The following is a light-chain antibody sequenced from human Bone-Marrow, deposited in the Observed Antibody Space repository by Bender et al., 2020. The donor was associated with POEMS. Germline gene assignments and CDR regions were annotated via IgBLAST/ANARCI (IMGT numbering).Light chain of an antibody. J-gene: IGLJ3*02. CDR1: SSDVGIYNL. V-gene: IGLV2-23*02. CDR3: CSYADNSVWV. Sequence: QSVLTQPASVSGSPGQSITISCTGTSSDVGIYNLVSWYQQHPGKAPKLLISEVSKRPSGVSNRFSGSKSDNTASLTISGLQAEDEADYYCCSYADNSVWVFGGGTKLTVL. CDR2: EVS.